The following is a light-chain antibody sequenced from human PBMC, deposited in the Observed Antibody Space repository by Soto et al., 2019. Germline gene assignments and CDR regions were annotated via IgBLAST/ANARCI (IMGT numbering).Light chain of an antibody. CDR3: QQQHSYTIT. V-gene: IGKV1-5*03. J-gene: IGKJ5*01. CDR1: QTISSW. CDR2: KAS. Sequence: DMQRTGSSSTLCGSVGYRITIPCAASQTISSWLAWYQQKQGKAPKLLIYKASTLKSGVPSRFSGSGSGTEGTITLSSLQTEDGSTYDCQQQHSYTITFGQGTRLEI.